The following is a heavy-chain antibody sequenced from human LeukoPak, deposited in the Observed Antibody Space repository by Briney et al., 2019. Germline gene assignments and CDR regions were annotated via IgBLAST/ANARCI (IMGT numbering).Heavy chain of an antibody. J-gene: IGHJ4*02. Sequence: SETLSLTCTVSGGSISSSSYYWGWIRQSPGKGLEWIGSIYYSGSTYYNPSLKSRVTISVDTSKNQFSLKLSSVTAADTAVYYCARRGRGEWLFTFDYWGQGTLVTVSS. D-gene: IGHD3-3*01. V-gene: IGHV4-39*01. CDR2: IYYSGST. CDR3: ARRGRGEWLFTFDY. CDR1: GGSISSSSYY.